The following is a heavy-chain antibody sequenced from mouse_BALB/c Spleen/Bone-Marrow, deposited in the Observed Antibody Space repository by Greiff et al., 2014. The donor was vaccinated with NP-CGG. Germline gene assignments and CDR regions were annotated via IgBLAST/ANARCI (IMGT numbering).Heavy chain of an antibody. CDR3: ARSMIIYFAMDY. V-gene: IGHV1-4*01. CDR2: INPSSNYT. D-gene: IGHD2-3*01. CDR1: GYTFTSYT. J-gene: IGHJ4*01. Sequence: QVQLKESGAELARPGASLKMSCRTSGYTFTSYTVHWIKQRPGQGLEWIGYINPSSNYTNYNQKFKDKATLTADKSSNTAYVQLSSLTSGDSAVYYCARSMIIYFAMDYWGQGTSVTVSS.